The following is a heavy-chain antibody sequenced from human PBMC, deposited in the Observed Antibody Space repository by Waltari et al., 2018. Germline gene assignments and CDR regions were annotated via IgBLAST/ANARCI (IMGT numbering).Heavy chain of an antibody. V-gene: IGHV1-46*01. CDR1: GYTFTNYY. J-gene: IGHJ4*02. CDR2: MDPSDDSA. D-gene: IGHD6-13*01. Sequence: QVQLVQSGAEVRKPGASVKVSCKASGYTFTNYYVDWMRQAPGQGLEWMGVMDPSDDSATYAQTFQGRGTFTKDTSTSTFYMQLSSVTSEDTAVYYCARRAAAALLLDYWGQGTLVTVSS. CDR3: ARRAAAALLLDY.